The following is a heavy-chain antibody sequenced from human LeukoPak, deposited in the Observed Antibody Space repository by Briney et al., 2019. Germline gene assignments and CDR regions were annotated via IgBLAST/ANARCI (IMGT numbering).Heavy chain of an antibody. CDR2: ISSNGGST. Sequence: GGSLRLSCAASGFTFSSYAMHWVRQAPGKGLEYVSAISSNGGSTYYANSVKGRFTISRDNSKNTLYLQMGSLRAEDMAVYYCARGKNLRRRQLWRGDAFDIWGQGTMVTVSS. CDR3: ARGKNLRRRQLWRGDAFDI. D-gene: IGHD5-18*01. J-gene: IGHJ3*02. V-gene: IGHV3-64*01. CDR1: GFTFSSYA.